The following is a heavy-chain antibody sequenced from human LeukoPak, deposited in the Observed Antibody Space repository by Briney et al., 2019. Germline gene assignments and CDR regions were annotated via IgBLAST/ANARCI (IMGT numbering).Heavy chain of an antibody. CDR1: ADSITSYY. D-gene: IGHD6-13*01. J-gene: IGHJ4*02. CDR3: AREIMGAAGTFDS. CDR2: IYTSGST. Sequence: SETLSLTCTVSADSITSYYWSWIRQPAGKGLEWIGRIYTSGSTNYNPSLKSRVTMPVDRSKNQLSLKLSSLTAADTAVYYCAREIMGAAGTFDSWGQGTLVTVSS. V-gene: IGHV4-4*07.